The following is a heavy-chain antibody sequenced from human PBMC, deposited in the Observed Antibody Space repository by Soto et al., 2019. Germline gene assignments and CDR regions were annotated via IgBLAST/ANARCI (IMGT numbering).Heavy chain of an antibody. CDR1: GFSFSNSA. CDR2: ISGRGDIT. Sequence: EVQLLESGGGLVQPGGSLRLSCAVSGFSFSNSAMTWVRQAPGKGLEWVSGISGRGDITYNTDSVKGRFPISRDTSKNVVYLQMRSLRAEDTAVYYCAEVPQWVLRYHDWFFDYWGQGTLVTVSS. D-gene: IGHD3-9*01. CDR3: AEVPQWVLRYHDWFFDY. V-gene: IGHV3-23*01. J-gene: IGHJ4*02.